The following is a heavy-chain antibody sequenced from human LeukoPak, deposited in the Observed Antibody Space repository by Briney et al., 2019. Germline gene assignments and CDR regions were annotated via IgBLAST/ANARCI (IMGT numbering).Heavy chain of an antibody. CDR3: ARGRTVTTALPGY. J-gene: IGHJ4*02. Sequence: ASVKVSCKASGYTFTSYDINWVRQATGQGLEWMGWMNPNSGNTGYAQKFQGRVTMTRNTSMSTAYMELSSLRSEDTAVYYCARGRTVTTALPGYRGQGTLVTVSS. CDR1: GYTFTSYD. D-gene: IGHD4-17*01. CDR2: MNPNSGNT. V-gene: IGHV1-8*01.